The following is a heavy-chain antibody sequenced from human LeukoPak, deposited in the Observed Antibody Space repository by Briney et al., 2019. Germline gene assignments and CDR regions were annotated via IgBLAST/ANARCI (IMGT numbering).Heavy chain of an antibody. CDR2: ITSSSGGI. J-gene: IGHJ6*03. CDR1: GFVFGGYT. Sequence: GGSLRLSCVASGFVFGGYTMTGVRQAPGRGLEGVSAITSSSGGIYYADSGQGRFTISRDNAKNSLYLQIDSLRAEDTAVYYCTRVNGDSVDADYIFCMYLWGKGTAVTVSS. CDR3: TRVNGDSVDADYIFCMYL. D-gene: IGHD2-21*02. V-gene: IGHV3-21*06.